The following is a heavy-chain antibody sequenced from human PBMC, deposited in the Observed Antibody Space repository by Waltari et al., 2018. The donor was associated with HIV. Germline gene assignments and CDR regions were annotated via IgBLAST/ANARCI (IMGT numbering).Heavy chain of an antibody. J-gene: IGHJ4*02. CDR3: ARVGAVAGIAY. CDR1: GYTFTSYA. V-gene: IGHV1-3*01. Sequence: QVQLVQSGAEVKKPGASVKVSCKASGYTFTSYAMHWVRQAPGQRLEWMGWINAGNGNTKLSQKFQGRVTITRDTSASTAYMELSSLRSEDTAVYYCARVGAVAGIAYWGQGTLVTVSS. CDR2: INAGNGNT. D-gene: IGHD6-19*01.